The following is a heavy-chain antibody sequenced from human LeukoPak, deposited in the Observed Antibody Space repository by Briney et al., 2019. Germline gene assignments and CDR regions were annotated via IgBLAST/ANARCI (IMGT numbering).Heavy chain of an antibody. CDR2: IYYSGST. Sequence: SETLSLTCTVSGGSISSSSYYWGWIRQPPGKGLEWIGSIYYSGSTYYNPSLKSRVTISVDTSKNQFYLKLSSVTPADTAVYYCARGGYYDSGNDFRFDPWGQGTLVTVSS. CDR1: GGSISSSSYY. V-gene: IGHV4-39*07. J-gene: IGHJ5*02. D-gene: IGHD3-10*01. CDR3: ARGGYYDSGNDFRFDP.